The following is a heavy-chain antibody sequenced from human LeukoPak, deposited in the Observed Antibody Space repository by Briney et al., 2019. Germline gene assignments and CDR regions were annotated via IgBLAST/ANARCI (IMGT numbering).Heavy chain of an antibody. CDR3: ARASYCSDGSCYSDY. CDR2: SRAYNGNT. CDR1: GYTFRSYS. Sequence: ASVKVSCKASGYTFRSYSISWVRQAPGQGLEGMGWSRAYNGNTIYTQKVKGRVTMTTDTSTSTAYMELRSLKSDDTAVYYCARASYCSDGSCYSDYWGQGTLVTVSS. D-gene: IGHD2-15*01. J-gene: IGHJ4*02. V-gene: IGHV1-18*01.